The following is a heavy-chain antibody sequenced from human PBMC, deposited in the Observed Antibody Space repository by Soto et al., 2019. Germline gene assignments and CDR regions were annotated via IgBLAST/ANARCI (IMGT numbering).Heavy chain of an antibody. CDR2: MNPNSGNT. D-gene: IGHD3-22*01. CDR3: ARDEKSYYDSSGYSNWFDP. Sequence: ASVKVSCKASGYTFTSYDINWVRQATGQGLEWMGWMNPNSGNTGYAQKFQGRVTMTRNTSISTAYMELSSLRSEDTAVYYCARDEKSYYDSSGYSNWFDPWGQGTLVTVSS. V-gene: IGHV1-8*01. CDR1: GYTFTSYD. J-gene: IGHJ5*02.